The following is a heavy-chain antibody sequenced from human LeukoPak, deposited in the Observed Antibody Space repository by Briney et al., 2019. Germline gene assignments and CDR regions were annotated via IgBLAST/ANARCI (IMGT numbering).Heavy chain of an antibody. Sequence: SQTLSLTCAISGDSVSSNSGAWHWIRQSPSRGLEWLGRTYYRSKWYNDYAVSVKSRIIVNPDTSKNQFSLQLNSVTPEDTAVYYCVRQYSSGWTYYYGMDVWGQGTTVTVSS. CDR3: VRQYSSGWTYYYGMDV. V-gene: IGHV6-1*01. D-gene: IGHD6-19*01. CDR1: GDSVSSNSGA. CDR2: TYYRSKWYN. J-gene: IGHJ6*02.